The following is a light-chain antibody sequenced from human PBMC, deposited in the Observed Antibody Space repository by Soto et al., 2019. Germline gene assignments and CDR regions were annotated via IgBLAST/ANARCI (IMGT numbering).Light chain of an antibody. Sequence: EIVLTQSPGTLSLSPGERATLSCRASQSVSSSYLAWYQQKPVQAPRLLIYGASSRATGIPDRFSGSGSGTDFTLTISRLEPEDFAVYYCQQYGSSPWTFGQGTKAEIK. V-gene: IGKV3-20*01. CDR3: QQYGSSPWT. J-gene: IGKJ1*01. CDR1: QSVSSSY. CDR2: GAS.